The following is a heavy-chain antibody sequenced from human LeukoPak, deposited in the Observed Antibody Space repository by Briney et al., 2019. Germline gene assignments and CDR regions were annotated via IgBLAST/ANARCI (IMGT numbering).Heavy chain of an antibody. CDR1: GGSISTSY. D-gene: IGHD1-26*01. J-gene: IGHJ5*01. CDR3: AKDEGSDSGSYYGWFDS. CDR2: IYNSGST. Sequence: SETLSLTCTVSGGSISTSYWSWIRQPPGKGLEWIGYIYNSGSTNYNPSLKSRVTMSVHTSKNQFSLKLNSVTAADTAVYYCAKDEGSDSGSYYGWFDSWGQGTLVTVSS. V-gene: IGHV4-59*12.